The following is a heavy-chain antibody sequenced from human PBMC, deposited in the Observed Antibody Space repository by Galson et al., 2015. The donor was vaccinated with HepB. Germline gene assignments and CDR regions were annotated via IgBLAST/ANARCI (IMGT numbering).Heavy chain of an antibody. J-gene: IGHJ6*03. Sequence: SLGLSCAASGFTFSSYGMHWFRHAPGKGLEWVAVISFDGREKYYTDSVKGRFTISRDNSRNTLSLQMNSLRAGDTAVYYCAKDHYDNVRPAGYMDVWGKGTTVTVSS. CDR1: GFTFSSYG. D-gene: IGHD3-22*01. CDR3: AKDHYDNVRPAGYMDV. CDR2: ISFDGREK. V-gene: IGHV3-30*18.